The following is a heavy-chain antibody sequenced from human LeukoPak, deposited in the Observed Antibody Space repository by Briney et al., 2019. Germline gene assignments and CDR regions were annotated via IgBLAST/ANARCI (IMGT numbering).Heavy chain of an antibody. CDR2: ISGSGGST. Sequence: AGGSLRLSCAASGFTFSSYGMSWVRQAPGKGLEWVSAISGSGGSTYYADSVKGRFTISRDNAKNSLYLQMNSLRADDTAVYYCARQNDAFDIWGQGTMVTVSS. V-gene: IGHV3-23*01. CDR3: ARQNDAFDI. J-gene: IGHJ3*02. CDR1: GFTFSSYG.